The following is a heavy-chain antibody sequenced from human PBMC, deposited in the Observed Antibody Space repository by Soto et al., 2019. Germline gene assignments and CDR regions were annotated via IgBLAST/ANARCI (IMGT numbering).Heavy chain of an antibody. CDR2: ISYDGSNK. J-gene: IGHJ4*02. CDR3: AKENRVYYYDSSGYLSLGLDY. D-gene: IGHD3-22*01. V-gene: IGHV3-30*18. Sequence: GGSLRLSCAASGFTFSSYGMHWVRQAPGKGLEWVAVISYDGSNKYYADSVKGRFTISRDNSKNTLYLQMNSLRAEDTAVYYCAKENRVYYYDSSGYLSLGLDYWGQGTLVTVSS. CDR1: GFTFSSYG.